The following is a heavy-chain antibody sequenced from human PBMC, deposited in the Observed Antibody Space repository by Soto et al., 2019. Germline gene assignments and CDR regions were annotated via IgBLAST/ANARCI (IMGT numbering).Heavy chain of an antibody. J-gene: IGHJ4*02. CDR3: AKEGFYHRTGYYPFDS. CDR1: GFNLSTYG. V-gene: IGHV3-30*18. D-gene: IGHD3-22*01. Sequence: GGSLRLSCTASGFNLSTYGVHWVRQPPGKGLEWVAVVSFDGRNKYYAGSVEGRFTISRDNSKKTLYLHMNSLRAEDTAVYYCAKEGFYHRTGYYPFDSWGQGTLVTVSS. CDR2: VSFDGRNK.